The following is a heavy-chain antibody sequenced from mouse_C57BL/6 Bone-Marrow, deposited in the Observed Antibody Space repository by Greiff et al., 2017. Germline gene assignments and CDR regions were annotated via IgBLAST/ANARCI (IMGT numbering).Heavy chain of an antibody. CDR2: ISSGGSYT. J-gene: IGHJ4*01. Sequence: EVQGVESGGDLVKPGGSLKLSCAASGFTFSSYGMSWVRQTPDKRLEWVATISSGGSYTYYPDSVKGRFTISRDNAKNTLYLQMSSLKSEDTAMYCCARRGTVGYAMDYWGQGTSVTVSS. D-gene: IGHD1-1*01. CDR3: ARRGTVGYAMDY. CDR1: GFTFSSYG. V-gene: IGHV5-6*01.